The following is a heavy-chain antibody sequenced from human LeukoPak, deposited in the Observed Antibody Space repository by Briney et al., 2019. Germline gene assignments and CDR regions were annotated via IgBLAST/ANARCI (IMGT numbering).Heavy chain of an antibody. V-gene: IGHV3-48*02. Sequence: GGSLRLSCAASGFTFSTYSMNWARQAPGKGLEWVSYITSSSSTIYYADSVKGRVTISRDNANNSLYLQMNSLRDEDTAVYYCARFGGSPWALVYWGQGTLVTVSS. CDR3: ARFGGSPWALVY. D-gene: IGHD3-10*01. J-gene: IGHJ4*02. CDR2: ITSSSSTI. CDR1: GFTFSTYS.